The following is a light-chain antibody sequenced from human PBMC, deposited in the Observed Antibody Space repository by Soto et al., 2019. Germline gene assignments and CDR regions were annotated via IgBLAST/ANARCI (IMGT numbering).Light chain of an antibody. V-gene: IGKV3-15*01. CDR2: GAS. CDR1: QSVSSN. J-gene: IGKJ2*01. Sequence: EIVMTQSPATLSVSPGERATLSCRASQSVSSNLAWYQQKPGQAPRLLIYGASTRATGIPARFSGSGSGTELTLTISSLQSEDFAVYYCQQYYNWPYTFGQGTKLEIK. CDR3: QQYYNWPYT.